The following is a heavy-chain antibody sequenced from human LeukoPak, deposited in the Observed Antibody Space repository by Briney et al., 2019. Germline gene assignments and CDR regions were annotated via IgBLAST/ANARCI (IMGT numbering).Heavy chain of an antibody. J-gene: IGHJ3*02. V-gene: IGHV3-11*04. CDR3: ARVTSPYVFDI. CDR1: GFTFSDYY. CDR2: ISSSGSTI. D-gene: IGHD3-3*01. Sequence: PGGSLRLPCAASGFTFSDYYMSWIRQAPGKGLEWVSYISSSGSTIYYADSVKGRFTMSRDNAKNSLYLQMNSLRAEDTAVYYCARVTSPYVFDIWGQGTMVTVSS.